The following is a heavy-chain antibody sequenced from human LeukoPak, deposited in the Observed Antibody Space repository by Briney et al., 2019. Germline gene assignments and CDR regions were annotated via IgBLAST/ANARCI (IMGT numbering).Heavy chain of an antibody. CDR3: ARWRYYYADY. CDR1: GFTFSSYE. CDR2: ISSSGSTI. V-gene: IGHV3-48*03. Sequence: SGGSLRLSCAASGFTFSSYEMNWVRQAPGKGLEWVSYISSSGSTIYYADSVKGRFTISRDNAKNSLYLQMNSLRAEDTAVYYCARWRYYYADYWGQRTLVTVSS. J-gene: IGHJ4*02. D-gene: IGHD3-10*01.